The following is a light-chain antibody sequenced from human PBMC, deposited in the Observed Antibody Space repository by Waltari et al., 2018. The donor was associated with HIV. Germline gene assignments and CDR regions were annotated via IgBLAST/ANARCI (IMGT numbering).Light chain of an antibody. V-gene: IGKV1-5*03. CDR2: KAS. J-gene: IGKJ4*01. CDR3: QHCAEWPLS. CDR1: QSISNW. Sequence: DIQMTQSPSTLSAFVGDRVTITCRASQSISNWLAWYQQKPGKAPNLLIYKASALVNGVPSRFSGSGSGTEFTLTISILQPEDFAVYYCQHCAEWPLSFGGGTAVEIK.